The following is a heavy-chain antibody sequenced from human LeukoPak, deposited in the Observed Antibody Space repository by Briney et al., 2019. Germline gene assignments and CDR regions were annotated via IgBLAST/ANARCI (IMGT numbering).Heavy chain of an antibody. CDR2: INPNSGGT. J-gene: IGHJ4*02. Sequence: ASVKVSCKASGYTFTGYYMHWVRQAPGQGLEWMGRINPNSGGTNYAQKFQGRVTMTRDTSISIAYMELSRLRSDYTAVYYCGRAWGNHYFDYWGQGTLVTVSS. D-gene: IGHD7-27*01. CDR1: GYTFTGYY. V-gene: IGHV1-2*06. CDR3: GRAWGNHYFDY.